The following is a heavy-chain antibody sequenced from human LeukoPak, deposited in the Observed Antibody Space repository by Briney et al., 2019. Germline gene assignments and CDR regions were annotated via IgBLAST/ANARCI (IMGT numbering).Heavy chain of an antibody. CDR2: INHSGST. Sequence: SETLSLTCAVYGGSFSGYYWSWTRQPPGKGLEWIGEINHSGSTNYNPSLKSRVTISVDTSKNQFSLKLSSVTAADTAVYYCARGRRYSSSWSVYPWGQGTLVTVSS. CDR1: GGSFSGYY. V-gene: IGHV4-34*01. J-gene: IGHJ5*02. D-gene: IGHD6-13*01. CDR3: ARGRRYSSSWSVYP.